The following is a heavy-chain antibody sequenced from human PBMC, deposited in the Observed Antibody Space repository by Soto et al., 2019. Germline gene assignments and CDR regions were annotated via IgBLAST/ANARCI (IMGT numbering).Heavy chain of an antibody. V-gene: IGHV3-7*01. CDR3: AREKRVKGYFDN. CDR2: IKQDGSEK. Sequence: EVQLVESGGGLVPPGGSLRLYCAGAGFTFSSYWISWVCQAPGKGLEWVANIKQDGSEKYDVDSVNGRFTISRDNAKNSLYLQMHSLRVEDTAVYYCAREKRVKGYFDNWGQGTLVAVSP. J-gene: IGHJ4*02. CDR1: GFTFSSYW. D-gene: IGHD6-13*01.